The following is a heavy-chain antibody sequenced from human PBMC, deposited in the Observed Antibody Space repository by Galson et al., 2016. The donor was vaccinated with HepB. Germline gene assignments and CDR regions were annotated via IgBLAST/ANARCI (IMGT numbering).Heavy chain of an antibody. Sequence: LRLSCAASGFTFSAFRMHWFRQVPGKGLLSVSRINPEGTTTDYADSVRGRFTVSRDNAKNTLYLQMNSLTAEDTAVYYCARGGNYAGSWGQGTLVTVSS. CDR3: ARGGNYAGS. CDR2: INPEGTTT. CDR1: GFTFSAFR. D-gene: IGHD3-16*01. J-gene: IGHJ4*02. V-gene: IGHV3-74*01.